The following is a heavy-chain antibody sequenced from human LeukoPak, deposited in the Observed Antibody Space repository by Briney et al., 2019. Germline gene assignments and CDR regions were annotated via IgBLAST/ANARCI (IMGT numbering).Heavy chain of an antibody. CDR1: RFTFSSYW. J-gene: IGHJ1*01. V-gene: IGHV3-74*01. CDR2: INTDGRIT. CDR3: ARLGATGYFQH. Sequence: PGGSLRLSCAASRFTFSSYWMHWVRQAPGKGLVWVSRINTDGRITTYADSVKGRFTISRDNSKNTLYLQMNSLRAEDTAVYYCARLGATGYFQHWGQGTLVTVSS. D-gene: IGHD1-26*01.